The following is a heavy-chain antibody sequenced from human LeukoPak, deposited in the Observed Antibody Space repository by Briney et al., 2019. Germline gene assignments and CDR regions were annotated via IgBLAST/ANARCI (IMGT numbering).Heavy chain of an antibody. CDR1: GYSISSGYY. D-gene: IGHD2-2*01. CDR3: ARLPQYCSSTSCSLYYFDY. Sequence: SETLSLTCAVSGYSISSGYYWGWIRQPPGKGLEWIGSIYHSGSTYYNPSLKSRVTISVDTSKNQFPLKLSSVTAADTAVYYCARLPQYCSSTSCSLYYFDYWGQGTLVTVSS. CDR2: IYHSGST. V-gene: IGHV4-38-2*01. J-gene: IGHJ4*02.